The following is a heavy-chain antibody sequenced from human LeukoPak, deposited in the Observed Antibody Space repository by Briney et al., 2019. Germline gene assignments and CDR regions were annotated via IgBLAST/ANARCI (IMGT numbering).Heavy chain of an antibody. J-gene: IGHJ3*01. CDR3: ARVDAFDL. CDR1: GFTFSSYD. V-gene: IGHV3-21*01. Sequence: TGGSLRLSCAASGFTFSSYDMNWVRQAPGKGLEWVSYISSSSSYIYYADSVKGRFTISRDNAKNSLYLQMNSLRAEDTAVYCCARVDAFDLWGQGTMVTVSS. CDR2: ISSSSSYI.